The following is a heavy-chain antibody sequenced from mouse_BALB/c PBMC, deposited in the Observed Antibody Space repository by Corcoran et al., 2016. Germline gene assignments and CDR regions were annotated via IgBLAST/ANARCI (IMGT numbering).Heavy chain of an antibody. Sequence: QVTLRESGPGILQPSQTLSLTCSFSGFSLSTSGMGVSWIRQPSGKGLEWLAHIYWDDDKRYNPSLKSRLTISKDTSSNQVFLKITSVDTADTATYYCARSSGYVAWFAYWGQGTLVTVSA. CDR2: IYWDDDK. D-gene: IGHD3-1*01. CDR3: ARSSGYVAWFAY. CDR1: GFSLSTSGMG. J-gene: IGHJ3*01. V-gene: IGHV8-12*01.